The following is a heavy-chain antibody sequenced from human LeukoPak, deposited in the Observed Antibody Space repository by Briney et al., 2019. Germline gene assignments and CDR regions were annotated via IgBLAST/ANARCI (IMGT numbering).Heavy chain of an antibody. CDR1: GDSITSSSHH. CDR2: IYFGRTT. CDR3: VRHDGRGGATMGSLDS. D-gene: IGHD5-12*01. J-gene: IGHJ4*02. V-gene: IGHV4-39*01. Sequence: SETLPLTCTVSGDSITSSSHHWGWIRQSPGKGLEWIGSIYFGRTTYYNPSLSSRVALSVVTSKNQFSLQLTSVTAADTAVYYCVRHDGRGGATMGSLDSWGQGSLVTVSS.